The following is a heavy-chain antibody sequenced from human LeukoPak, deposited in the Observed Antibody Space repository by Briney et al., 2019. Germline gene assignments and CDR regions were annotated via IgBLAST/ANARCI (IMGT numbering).Heavy chain of an antibody. Sequence: GASVKVSCKASGYTFTSYGITWVRQAPGQGLEWMGWVSAYADNRNYVQKIQGRVTMTTDTSASTAYMELRSLRSDDTAVYYCARDCIGCHGFDYWGQGTLVTVSS. J-gene: IGHJ4*02. CDR2: VSAYADNR. V-gene: IGHV1-18*01. D-gene: IGHD1-26*01. CDR3: ARDCIGCHGFDY. CDR1: GYTFTSYG.